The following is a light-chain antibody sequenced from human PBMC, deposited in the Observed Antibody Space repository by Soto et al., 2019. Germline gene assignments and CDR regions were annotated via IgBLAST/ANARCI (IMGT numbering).Light chain of an antibody. J-gene: IGKJ1*01. CDR2: KAS. CDR1: QTISSW. Sequence: DIQMTQSPSTLSGSVGDRVTITCRASQTISSWLAWYQQKPGKAPKLLIYKASTLKSGVPSRFSGSGSGTEFTLTISSLQPDDVATCSCQHCNSYAEAFGQGTKVELK. CDR3: QHCNSYAEA. V-gene: IGKV1-5*03.